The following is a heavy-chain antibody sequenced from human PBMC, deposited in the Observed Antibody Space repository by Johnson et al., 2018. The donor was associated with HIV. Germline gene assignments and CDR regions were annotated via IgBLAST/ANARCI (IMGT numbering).Heavy chain of an antibody. CDR3: ASPWGRYSISSLDSFDI. CDR2: ISYDGNNK. CDR1: GFSFTKYA. D-gene: IGHD6-6*01. J-gene: IGHJ3*02. V-gene: IGHV3-30-3*01. Sequence: QVQLVESGGGVVQPGRSLRLSCAASGFSFTKYAMHWVRQAPGKGLEWVAIISYDGNNKYYADSVKGRVTISRDNSKNTLYLQMNSLRAEDTAVYYCASPWGRYSISSLDSFDIWGQGTMVTVSS.